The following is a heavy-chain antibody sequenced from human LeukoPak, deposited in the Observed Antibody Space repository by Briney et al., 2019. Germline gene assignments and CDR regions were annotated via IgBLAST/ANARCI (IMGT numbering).Heavy chain of an antibody. CDR3: ARVGQGAASSYYYYYYYMDV. CDR2: TYYRSRWYQ. D-gene: IGHD6-25*01. J-gene: IGHJ6*03. Sequence: SQTLSLTCAISGDSVSSNIASWTWIRQSPSRGLEWLGRTYYRSRWYQDYALSVKSRIAINPDTSKNQFSLQLTSVTPEDTAVYYCARVGQGAASSYYYYYYYMDVWGKGTTVTVSS. CDR1: GDSVSSNIAS. V-gene: IGHV6-1*01.